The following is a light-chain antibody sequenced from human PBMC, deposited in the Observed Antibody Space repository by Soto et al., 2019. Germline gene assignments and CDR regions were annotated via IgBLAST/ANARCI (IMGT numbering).Light chain of an antibody. CDR1: QNIRSR. CDR2: DAS. CDR3: QQSYSRPIT. Sequence: DIQMTQSPPTLSASVGDRVTITCRASQNIRSRLAWFQQKPGKAPKLLIYDASSLQSGVPSRFSGSGSGTDFTLTISSLQPEDFATYYCQQSYSRPITFGQGTRLEIK. J-gene: IGKJ5*01. V-gene: IGKV1-5*01.